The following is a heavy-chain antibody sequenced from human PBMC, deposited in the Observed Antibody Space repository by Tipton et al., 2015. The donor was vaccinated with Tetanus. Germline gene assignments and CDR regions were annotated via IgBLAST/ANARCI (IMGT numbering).Heavy chain of an antibody. J-gene: IGHJ6*02. Sequence: QLVQSGAELKKPGASVKVSCTASGYTFTGYYMYWVRQAPGQGLEWVGWIDPNSGDTIYAQNFQGRVTMTRDTSISTVYMELSRLRSGDTAVYYCARDGGDYIYYGMDVWGPGTTVTVSS. V-gene: IGHV1-2*02. CDR3: ARDGGDYIYYGMDV. CDR2: IDPNSGDT. D-gene: IGHD2-21*01. CDR1: GYTFTGYY.